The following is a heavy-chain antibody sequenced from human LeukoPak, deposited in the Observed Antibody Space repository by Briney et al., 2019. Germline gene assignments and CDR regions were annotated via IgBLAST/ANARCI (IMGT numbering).Heavy chain of an antibody. CDR2: ISYDGSNK. Sequence: GGSLRLSCAASGFTFSSYGMHWVRQAPGKGLEWVAVISYDGSNKYYADSVKGRFTSSRDNSKNTLYLQMNSLRAEDTAVYYCAKDEANPERFLEWLLFYWGQGTLVTVSS. CDR3: AKDEANPERFLEWLLFY. V-gene: IGHV3-30*18. J-gene: IGHJ4*02. CDR1: GFTFSSYG. D-gene: IGHD3-3*01.